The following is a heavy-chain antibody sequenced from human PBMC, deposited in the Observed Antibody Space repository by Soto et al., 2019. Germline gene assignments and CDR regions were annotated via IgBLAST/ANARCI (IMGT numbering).Heavy chain of an antibody. CDR1: GFTFSSYG. D-gene: IGHD3-16*01. CDR2: ISYDGSNK. V-gene: IGHV3-30*18. CDR3: AKDRGGLALYFDY. J-gene: IGHJ4*02. Sequence: PGGSLSLSCAASGFTFSSYGMHWVRQAPGKGLEWVAVISYDGSNKYYADSVKGRFTISRDNSKNTLYLQMNSLRAEDTAVYFCAKDRGGLALYFDYWGQGTLVTVSS.